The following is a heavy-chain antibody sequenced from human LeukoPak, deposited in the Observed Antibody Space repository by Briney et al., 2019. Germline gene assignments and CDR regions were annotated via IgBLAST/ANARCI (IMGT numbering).Heavy chain of an antibody. J-gene: IGHJ6*02. CDR1: GGSISSGGYS. CDR2: IYHSGST. CDR3: ARRSGYDGDYYYYGMDV. D-gene: IGHD5-12*01. Sequence: PSETLSLTCAVSGGSISSGGYSWSWIRQPPGKGLEWIGYIYHSGSTYYNPSLKSRVTISVDTSKNQFSLKLSSVTAADTAVYYCARRSGYDGDYYYYGMDVWGQGTTVTVSS. V-gene: IGHV4-30-2*05.